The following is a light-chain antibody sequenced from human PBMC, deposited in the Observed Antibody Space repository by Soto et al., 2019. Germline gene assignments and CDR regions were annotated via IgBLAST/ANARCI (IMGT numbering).Light chain of an antibody. CDR2: GYN. V-gene: IGLV1-40*01. J-gene: IGLJ1*01. CDR1: SSSIGGGYD. CDR3: QAWDSSTHYV. Sequence: QSVLTQPPSVSGAPGQRITISCTGGSSSIGGGYDVNWYQQLPGTAPKLLIHGYNNRPSGVPDRFSGSKSGTSASLAITGLRAEDEADYYCQAWDSSTHYVFGTGTKLTVL.